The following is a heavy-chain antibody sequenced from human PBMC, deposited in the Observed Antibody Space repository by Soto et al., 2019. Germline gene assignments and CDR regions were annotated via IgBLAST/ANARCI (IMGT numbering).Heavy chain of an antibody. CDR2: TRQDGGQE. CDR3: ARYPNPTVAGLPFDL. CDR1: GFTFSSYW. J-gene: IGHJ4*02. Sequence: GGSLRLSCAASGFTFSSYWMCWVRQAPGKGLEWVAHTRQDGGQEYYVDSVKGRFTISRDNAKNSLYLQMNSLRVEDTAVYYCARYPNPTVAGLPFDLWGQGTLVTVSS. D-gene: IGHD6-19*01. V-gene: IGHV3-7*03.